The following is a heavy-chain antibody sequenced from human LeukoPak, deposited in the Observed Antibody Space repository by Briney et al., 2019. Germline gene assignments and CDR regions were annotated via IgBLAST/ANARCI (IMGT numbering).Heavy chain of an antibody. CDR1: GFTFSSYA. D-gene: IGHD3-22*01. J-gene: IGHJ4*02. V-gene: IGHV3-23*01. Sequence: GGSLRLSCAASGFTFSSYAMSWVRQAPGKGLEWVSAISGSGGSTYYADSVKGRFTISRDNAKNSLYLQMNSLRAEDTAVYYCARGGGYFLNFDYWGQGTLVTVSS. CDR3: ARGGGYFLNFDY. CDR2: ISGSGGST.